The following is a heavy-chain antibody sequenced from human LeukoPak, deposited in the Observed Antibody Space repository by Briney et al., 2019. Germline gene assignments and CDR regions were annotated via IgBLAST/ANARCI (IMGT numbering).Heavy chain of an antibody. J-gene: IGHJ4*02. D-gene: IGHD1-14*01. CDR3: AKDFGRNLGGPGY. V-gene: IGHV3-23*01. Sequence: GGSLRLSCAASGFTFSTYTMAWVRQAPGGGLEWVSGISDNGGRTYYADSVKGRFAISRDGSKSTLYLQMNSLRGEDTAVYYCAKDFGRNLGGPGYWGQGTLVTVSS. CDR1: GFTFSTYT. CDR2: ISDNGGRT.